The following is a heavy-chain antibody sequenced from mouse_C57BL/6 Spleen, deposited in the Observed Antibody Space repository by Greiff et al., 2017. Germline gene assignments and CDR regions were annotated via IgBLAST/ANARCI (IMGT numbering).Heavy chain of an antibody. CDR3: TRDRGGAMDD. V-gene: IGHV5-9-1*02. D-gene: IGHD2-14*01. Sequence: EVQLVESGAGSVKPGGSLKLSCAASGFTFSSYAMSWVRQTPEERLEWVAYISRGGDYIDSADTVKGRFTISRDNARNTLYLKMSSLKSEDTAMYYCTRDRGGAMDDWGQGTSVTVSS. CDR1: GFTFSSYA. CDR2: ISRGGDYI. J-gene: IGHJ4*01.